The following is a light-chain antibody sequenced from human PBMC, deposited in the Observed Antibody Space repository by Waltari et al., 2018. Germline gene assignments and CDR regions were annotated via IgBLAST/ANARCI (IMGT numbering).Light chain of an antibody. V-gene: IGKV3-20*01. J-gene: IGKJ1*01. CDR1: QRVSSSY. Sequence: ELVLTQSPGTLSLSPGDSATLSCRASQRVSSSYLAWYQQKPGQAPRLLIYGASSRATGIPDRFSGSGSGTDFTLTISRLEPEDFAVYYCQQYGSSPRTFGQGTKVEIK. CDR3: QQYGSSPRT. CDR2: GAS.